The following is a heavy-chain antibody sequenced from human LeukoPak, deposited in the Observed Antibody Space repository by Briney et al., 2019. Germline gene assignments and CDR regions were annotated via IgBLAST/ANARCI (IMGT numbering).Heavy chain of an antibody. CDR1: GYTFTDSF. V-gene: IGHV1-2*06. D-gene: IGHD1-26*01. J-gene: IGHJ5*02. CDR3: ARGVGTTTPKWFDP. CDR2: VDPSDGGI. Sequence: ASVKVSCKAFGYTFTDSFIQWPRQAPGQGLEWMGRVDPSDGGINYAQKFQGRVTMTRDTSISTAYMELRSLTSDDSAFYYCARGVGTTTPKWFDPWGQGTLVTVSS.